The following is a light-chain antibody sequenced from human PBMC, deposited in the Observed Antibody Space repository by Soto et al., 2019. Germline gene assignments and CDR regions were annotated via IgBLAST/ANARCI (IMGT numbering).Light chain of an antibody. J-gene: IGKJ1*01. CDR2: GAS. CDR1: QSISTN. V-gene: IGKV3-15*01. Sequence: IVMTQSPVTMSVSPGERATLSCRASQSISTNLAWYQQKPGQAPRLLIYGASTRATGIPARFSGGGSGTEFTRTISSLQSEDFAVYYCQHYNNWPPWTFGQGTKVETK. CDR3: QHYNNWPPWT.